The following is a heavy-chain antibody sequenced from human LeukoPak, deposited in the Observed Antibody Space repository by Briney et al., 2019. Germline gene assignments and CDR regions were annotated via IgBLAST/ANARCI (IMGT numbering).Heavy chain of an antibody. CDR2: ISSRGTTI. CDR3: ARVRSGLHMDV. Sequence: PGGSLRLSCAVSGFTFSGYEMNWVRQAPGKGLEWVSYISSRGTTIYYVDSVKGRFTISRDNAKNSLYLQMNSLRAEDTALYYCARVRSGLHMDVWGQGTTVTVSS. V-gene: IGHV3-48*03. D-gene: IGHD2-15*01. J-gene: IGHJ6*02. CDR1: GFTFSGYE.